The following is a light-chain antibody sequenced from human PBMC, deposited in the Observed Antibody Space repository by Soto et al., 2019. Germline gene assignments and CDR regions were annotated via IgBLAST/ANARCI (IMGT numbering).Light chain of an antibody. Sequence: QSVLTQPPSVSGAPGQTVTISCAGTSSNIGSNYDVHWYQHLPGTAPKLLIYDVTDRPSGVSNRFSGSKSGNTASLTISGLQAEDEADYYCSSYSSDTTPVIFGGGTKVTVL. CDR3: SSYSSDTTPVI. CDR1: SSNIGSNYD. V-gene: IGLV1-40*01. J-gene: IGLJ2*01. CDR2: DVT.